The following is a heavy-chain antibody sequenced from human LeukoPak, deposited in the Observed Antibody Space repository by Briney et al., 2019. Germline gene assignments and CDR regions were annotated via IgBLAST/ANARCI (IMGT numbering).Heavy chain of an antibody. D-gene: IGHD2-2*01. CDR1: GGSISSGDYY. CDR3: VSSYCSSTSCLKIFDY. V-gene: IGHV4-30-4*01. J-gene: IGHJ4*02. CDR2: IYYSGST. Sequence: SQTLSLTCTVSGGSISSGDYYWSWIRQPPGKGLEWIGCIYYSGSTYYNPSLKSRVTISVDTSKNHFSLKLSSVTAADTAVYYCVSSYCSSTSCLKIFDYWGQGTLVTVSS.